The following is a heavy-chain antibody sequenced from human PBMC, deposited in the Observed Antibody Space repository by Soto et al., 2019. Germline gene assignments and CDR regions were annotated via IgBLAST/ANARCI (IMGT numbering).Heavy chain of an antibody. CDR2: IYFRGTT. V-gene: IGHV4-31*03. D-gene: IGHD6-6*01. Sequence: SETLSLTCTVSGASINSGGYYWAWIRQHPGKGLEWIGYIYFRGTTYYNPSLKSRLIISVDTSKNQFSLKLSSVTAADTAVYYCARDRLAARPSYGLDVWGQGTTVTVSS. CDR1: GASINSGGYY. CDR3: ARDRLAARPSYGLDV. J-gene: IGHJ6*02.